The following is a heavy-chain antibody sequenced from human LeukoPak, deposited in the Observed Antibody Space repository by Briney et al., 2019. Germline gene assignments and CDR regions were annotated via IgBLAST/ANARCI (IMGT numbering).Heavy chain of an antibody. J-gene: IGHJ5*02. CDR1: GYTFTGYY. CDR2: IIPIFGTA. V-gene: IGHV1-69*05. CDR3: ARSFGERDPRAGNWFDP. Sequence: GASVKVSCKASGYTFTGYYMHWVRQAPGQGLEWMGGIIPIFGTANYAQKFQGRVTITTDESTSTAYMELSSLRSEDTAVYYCARSFGERDPRAGNWFDPWGQGTLVTVSS. D-gene: IGHD3-10*01.